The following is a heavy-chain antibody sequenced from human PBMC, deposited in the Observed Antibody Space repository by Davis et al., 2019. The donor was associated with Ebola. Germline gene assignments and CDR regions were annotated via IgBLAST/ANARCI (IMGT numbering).Heavy chain of an antibody. CDR1: GGSISSYY. Sequence: MPSETLSLTCTVPGGSISSYYWSWIRQPPGKGLEWIGYIYYSGSTNYNPSLKSRVTISVDTSKNQFSLKLSSVTAADTAVYYCARGGLHLGELSLSYYFDYWGQGTLVTVSS. CDR3: ARGGLHLGELSLSYYFDY. V-gene: IGHV4-59*01. J-gene: IGHJ4*02. CDR2: IYYSGST. D-gene: IGHD3-16*02.